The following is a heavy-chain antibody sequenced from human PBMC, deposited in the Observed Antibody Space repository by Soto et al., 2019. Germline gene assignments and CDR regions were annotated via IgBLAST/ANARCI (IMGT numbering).Heavy chain of an antibody. CDR3: AAFTYYDYVWGSYRYYFDY. CDR1: GCTFTSSA. D-gene: IGHD3-16*02. J-gene: IGHJ4*02. Sequence: SVKVSCKAPGCTFTSSAVQWVRQARGQRLEWIGWIVVGSGNTNYAQKFQERVTITRDMSTSTAYMELSSLRSEDTAVYYCAAFTYYDYVWGSYRYYFDYWGQGTLVTVSS. CDR2: IVVGSGNT. V-gene: IGHV1-58*01.